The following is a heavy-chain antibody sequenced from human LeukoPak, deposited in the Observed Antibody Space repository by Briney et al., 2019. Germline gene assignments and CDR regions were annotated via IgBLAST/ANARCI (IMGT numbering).Heavy chain of an antibody. CDR2: IYYSGST. D-gene: IGHD6-6*01. V-gene: IGHV4-59*01. Sequence: SETLSLTCTVSGGSISSYYWSGIRQPPGKGLEWIGYIYYSGSTNYNPSLRSRVTISVDTSKNQFSLKLSSVTAADTAVYYCARGGIAARLNYWGQGTLVTVSS. CDR1: GGSISSYY. J-gene: IGHJ4*02. CDR3: ARGGIAARLNY.